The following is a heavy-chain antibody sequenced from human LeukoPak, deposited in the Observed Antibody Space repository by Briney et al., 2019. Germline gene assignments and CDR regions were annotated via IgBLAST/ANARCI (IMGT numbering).Heavy chain of an antibody. D-gene: IGHD3-10*01. V-gene: IGHV3-49*04. Sequence: GGSLRLSCAASGFTFSSYWMSWVRQAPGKGLEWVGFIRSKAYGGTTEYAASVKGRFTISRDDSKSIAYLQMNSLKTEDTAVYYCTSARRYGSGPSDFDYWGQGTLVTVSS. CDR3: TSARRYGSGPSDFDY. J-gene: IGHJ4*02. CDR2: IRSKAYGGTT. CDR1: GFTFSSYW.